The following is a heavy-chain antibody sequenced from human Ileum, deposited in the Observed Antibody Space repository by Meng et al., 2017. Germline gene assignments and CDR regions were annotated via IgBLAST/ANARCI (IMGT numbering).Heavy chain of an antibody. CDR2: IIPIFGTA. Sequence: QVARVQAGAGVNKAGSSVKVSCKASGGTFSSCAISWVRQAPGQGLEWMGGIIPIFGTANYAQKFQGRVTITADKSTSTAYMELSSLRSEDTAVYYCAIPDCSSTSCYAGYWGQGTLVIVSS. CDR3: AIPDCSSTSCYAGY. J-gene: IGHJ4*02. CDR1: GGTFSSCA. D-gene: IGHD2-2*01. V-gene: IGHV1-69*06.